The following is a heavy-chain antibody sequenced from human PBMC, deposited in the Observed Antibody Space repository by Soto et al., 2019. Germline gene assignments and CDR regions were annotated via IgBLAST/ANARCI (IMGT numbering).Heavy chain of an antibody. Sequence: QVQLVQSGAEVKKPGASVKVSCKASGYTFTSYGISWVRQAPGQGLEWMGRISAYNGNTKYAQKVQGRVTMTTDTSTRTADMELRSLRSDDAAVYYCARDPNYFDCWGQGTLVTVSS. V-gene: IGHV1-18*01. J-gene: IGHJ4*02. CDR3: ARDPNYFDC. CDR2: ISAYNGNT. CDR1: GYTFTSYG.